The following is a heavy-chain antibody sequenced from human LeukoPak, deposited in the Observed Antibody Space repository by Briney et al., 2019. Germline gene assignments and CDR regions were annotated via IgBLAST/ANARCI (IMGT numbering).Heavy chain of an antibody. CDR3: AKDGMATISYYFDY. V-gene: IGHV3-23*01. J-gene: IGHJ4*02. CDR1: GFTFSSYA. Sequence: GGSLRLSCAASGFTFSSYAMSWVRQAPGKGLEWVSAISGSGGSTYYADSVKGRFTISRDNSKNTLYLQMNSLGAEDTAVHYCAKDGMATISYYFDYWGQGTLVTVSS. CDR2: ISGSGGST. D-gene: IGHD5-24*01.